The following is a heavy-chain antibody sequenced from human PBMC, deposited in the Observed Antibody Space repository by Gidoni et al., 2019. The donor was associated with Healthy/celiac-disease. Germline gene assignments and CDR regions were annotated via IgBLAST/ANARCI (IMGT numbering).Heavy chain of an antibody. V-gene: IGHV4-39*01. J-gene: IGHJ6*02. CDR3: ARQTVGGMDV. Sequence: QLQLQESGPGLVKPSETLSLTCTVSGCSISSSSYYWGWIRQPPGKGLEWIGSIYYSGSTYYNPSLKSRVTISVDTSKNQFSLKLSSVTAADTAVYYCARQTVGGMDVWGQGTTVTVSS. D-gene: IGHD3-10*01. CDR2: IYYSGST. CDR1: GCSISSSSYY.